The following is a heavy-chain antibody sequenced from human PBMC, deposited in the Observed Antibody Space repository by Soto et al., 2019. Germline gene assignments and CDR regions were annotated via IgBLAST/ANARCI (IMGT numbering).Heavy chain of an antibody. Sequence: ASLRLYCAASGFTCSRYAMSWVRQAPGKGLEWVSAISGSGGSTYYADSVKGRFTISRDNSKNTLYLQMNSLRAEDTAVYYCAKSAYYYDSSGFTGYAFDIWGQGTMVTVSS. CDR3: AKSAYYYDSSGFTGYAFDI. CDR1: GFTCSRYA. V-gene: IGHV3-23*01. CDR2: ISGSGGST. D-gene: IGHD3-22*01. J-gene: IGHJ3*02.